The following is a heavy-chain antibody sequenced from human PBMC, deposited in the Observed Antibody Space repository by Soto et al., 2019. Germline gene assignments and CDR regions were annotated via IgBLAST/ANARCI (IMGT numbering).Heavy chain of an antibody. CDR3: AKDRDYYDSSGYYYYGY. CDR1: GFTFSSYA. J-gene: IGHJ4*02. CDR2: ISGSGGST. Sequence: PGESLKISCAASGFTFSSYAMSWVRQAPGKGLEWVSAISGSGGSTYYADSVKGRFTISRDNSKNTLYLQMNSLRAEDTAVYYCAKDRDYYDSSGYYYYGYWGQGTLVTVS. V-gene: IGHV3-23*01. D-gene: IGHD3-22*01.